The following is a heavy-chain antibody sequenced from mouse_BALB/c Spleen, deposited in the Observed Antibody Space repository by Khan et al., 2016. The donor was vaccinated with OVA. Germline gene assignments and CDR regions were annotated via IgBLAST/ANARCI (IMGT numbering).Heavy chain of an antibody. CDR3: TENGAARATWDYFDY. D-gene: IGHD3-1*01. J-gene: IGHJ2*01. V-gene: IGHV1-63*02. CDR2: IYPGGGYT. CDR1: GYTFTNYW. Sequence: QVQLQQSGAELVRPGTSVKMSCKAAGYTFTNYWIGWVKQRPGHGLEWIGDIYPGGGYTNYNEKFKGKATLTADTSSSTAYMQVSSLTSEDSTIYDCTENGAARATWDYFDYWGQGTTLTVSS.